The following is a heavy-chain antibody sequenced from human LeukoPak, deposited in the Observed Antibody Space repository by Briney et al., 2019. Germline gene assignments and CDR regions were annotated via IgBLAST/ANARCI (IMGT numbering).Heavy chain of an antibody. CDR1: GFTFSSYG. J-gene: IGHJ4*02. CDR2: ISYDGSKK. V-gene: IGHV3-30*18. CDR3: AEGRGGYTDNFDY. D-gene: IGHD5-12*01. Sequence: GGSLRLSCAASGFTFSSYGMHWVRQAPGKGLEWVTVISYDGSKKYYADSVKGRFTISRDNSKNTLYLQMNSLRAEDTAVYYCAEGRGGYTDNFDYWGQGTLVTVSS.